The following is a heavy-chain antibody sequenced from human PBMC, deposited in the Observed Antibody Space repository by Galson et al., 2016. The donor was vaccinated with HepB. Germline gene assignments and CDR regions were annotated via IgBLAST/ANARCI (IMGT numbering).Heavy chain of an antibody. D-gene: IGHD3-10*01. CDR2: IKTIAEGETT. Sequence: SLRLSCAASGLTFKSAWMSWVRQTPGKGLEWVGRIKTIAEGETTDYAAPVKGRFTISRDDSENTVYLQMNSLKTEDSAVYYSTTWRGATVRKVVPRSDYWGQGTLVTVSS. CDR3: TTWRGATVRKVVPRSDY. CDR1: GLTFKSAW. V-gene: IGHV3-15*07. J-gene: IGHJ4*02.